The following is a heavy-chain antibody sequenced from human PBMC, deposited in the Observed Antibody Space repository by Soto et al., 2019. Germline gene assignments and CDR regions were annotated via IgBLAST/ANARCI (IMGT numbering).Heavy chain of an antibody. CDR3: ARWDYGVYARFDY. V-gene: IGHV1-8*01. Sequence: QVQLVQSGTEVKKPGASVKVSCKASGYTFTSHDINWVRQATGQGLEWMGWMNPNSGNTGSAQKFQGRVTMTRNTSISTAYMELSSLRSDDTAVYYCARWDYGVYARFDYWGQGTLVTVSS. CDR1: GYTFTSHD. CDR2: MNPNSGNT. J-gene: IGHJ4*02. D-gene: IGHD4-17*01.